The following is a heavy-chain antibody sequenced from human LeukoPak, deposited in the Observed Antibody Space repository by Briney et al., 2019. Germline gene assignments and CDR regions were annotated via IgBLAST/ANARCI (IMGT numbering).Heavy chain of an antibody. Sequence: GGSLRLSCAASGFTFSSYEMNWVRQAPGKGLEWVSYISSSGSTIYYADSVRGRFTISRDNSKNTLYLQMNSLRADDTAVYFCAKSRESYWVPEFDYWGQGTLVTVSS. CDR2: ISSSGSTI. CDR1: GFTFSSYE. V-gene: IGHV3-48*03. J-gene: IGHJ4*02. CDR3: AKSRESYWVPEFDY. D-gene: IGHD1-26*01.